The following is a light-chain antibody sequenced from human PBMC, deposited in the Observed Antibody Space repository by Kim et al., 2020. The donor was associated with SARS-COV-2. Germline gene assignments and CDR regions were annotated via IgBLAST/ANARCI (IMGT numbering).Light chain of an antibody. V-gene: IGLV1-44*01. CDR2: SNN. J-gene: IGLJ3*02. Sequence: QSVLTQPPSTSGTPGQRVTISCSGSNSNIGRNTLNWYQQLPGTAPKLLLYSNNQRPSGVPDRFSGSKSGTSASLAISGLQSEDEADYYCAAWDDSLNGPVFGGGTQLTVL. CDR1: NSNIGRNT. CDR3: AAWDDSLNGPV.